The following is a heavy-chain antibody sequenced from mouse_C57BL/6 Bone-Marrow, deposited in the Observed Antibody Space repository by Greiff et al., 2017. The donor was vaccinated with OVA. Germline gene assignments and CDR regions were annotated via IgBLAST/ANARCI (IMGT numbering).Heavy chain of an antibody. CDR2: IDPSDSDT. Sequence: QVQLQQPGAELVKPGASVKVSCKASGYTFTSYWMHWVKQRPGQGLEWIGRIDPSDSDTNYNQKFTGKATLTVDKSSSTAYMQLSSLTSEDSAVYYCAIPLRFPWFAYWGQGTLVTVSA. J-gene: IGHJ3*01. CDR3: AIPLRFPWFAY. CDR1: GYTFTSYW. D-gene: IGHD1-1*01. V-gene: IGHV1-74*01.